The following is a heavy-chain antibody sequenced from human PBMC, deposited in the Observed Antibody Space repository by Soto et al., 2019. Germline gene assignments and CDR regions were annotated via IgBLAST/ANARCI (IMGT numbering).Heavy chain of an antibody. CDR3: ARDRLRYNWNDFPYYYFGMDV. Sequence: QVQLVESGGGVVQPGRSLRLSCAASGFTFSSYAMHWVRQAPGKGLEWVAVISYDGSNKYYADSVKGRFTISRDNSKNSLCLQMNSLRAEDTAVYYCARDRLRYNWNDFPYYYFGMDVWGQGTTVTVSS. CDR1: GFTFSSYA. J-gene: IGHJ6*02. D-gene: IGHD1-1*01. V-gene: IGHV3-30-3*01. CDR2: ISYDGSNK.